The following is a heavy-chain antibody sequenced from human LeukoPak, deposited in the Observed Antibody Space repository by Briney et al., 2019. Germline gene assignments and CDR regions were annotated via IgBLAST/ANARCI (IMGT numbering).Heavy chain of an antibody. CDR2: ISSNGGST. V-gene: IGHV3-64D*06. D-gene: IGHD5-12*01. J-gene: IGHJ3*02. CDR1: GFTFSSYA. CDR3: VKVGVAKKFGDAFDI. Sequence: GGSLRLSCSASGFTFSSYAMHWVRQAPGKGLEYVSAISSNGGSTYYADSVKGRFTISRDNSKNTLYLQMSSLRAEDTAVYYCVKVGVAKKFGDAFDIWGQGTMVTVSS.